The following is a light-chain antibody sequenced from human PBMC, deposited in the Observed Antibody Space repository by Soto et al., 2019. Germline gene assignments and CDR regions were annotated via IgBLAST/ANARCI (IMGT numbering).Light chain of an antibody. CDR3: QQYGSSPPT. CDR1: QSVSGD. J-gene: IGKJ1*01. V-gene: IGKV3-15*01. CDR2: DAS. Sequence: EIVLTQSPATLSVSPGERATLSCRASQSVSGDLAWYHHKPGQAPRLLIYDASTRALDTPARFAGSGSGTEFTLTISSLQSEDFAVYFCQQYGSSPPTFGQGTKVEIK.